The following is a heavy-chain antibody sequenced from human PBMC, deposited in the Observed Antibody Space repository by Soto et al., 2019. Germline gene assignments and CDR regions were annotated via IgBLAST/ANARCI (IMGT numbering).Heavy chain of an antibody. J-gene: IGHJ4*02. CDR1: GFSFSGYW. CDR3: ARRACRGGSCYSYFDY. CDR2: INFDGSEK. D-gene: IGHD2-15*01. V-gene: IGHV3-7*05. Sequence: GGSLRLSCAASGFSFSGYWMTWVRQAPGKGLEWVANINFDGSEKYYVDSVKGRFTISRDNAKNSLYLQMNSLRAEDTAVYYCARRACRGGSCYSYFDYWGQGTLVTVSS.